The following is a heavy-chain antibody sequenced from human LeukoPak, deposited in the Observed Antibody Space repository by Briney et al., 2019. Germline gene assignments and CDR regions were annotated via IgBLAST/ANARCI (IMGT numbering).Heavy chain of an antibody. Sequence: SETLSLTCSVSGDSITRYYWTWVRQPPGQGLEWIGYSYYRGSSNYNPSLRSRATISVDPSKTQFSLHLNSVTAADTAVYYCARLLPDLRYDTSGRYTRSFDVWGQGTLVTVSS. CDR3: ARLLPDLRYDTSGRYTRSFDV. J-gene: IGHJ3*01. CDR1: GDSITRYY. CDR2: SYYRGSS. D-gene: IGHD3-22*01. V-gene: IGHV4-59*08.